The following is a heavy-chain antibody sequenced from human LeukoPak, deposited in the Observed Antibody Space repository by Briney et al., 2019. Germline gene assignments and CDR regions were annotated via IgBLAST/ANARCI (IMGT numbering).Heavy chain of an antibody. V-gene: IGHV4-30-2*01. CDR1: GGSISSGGYS. CDR3: ARGVVPAAIWVISWFDP. CDR2: IYHSGST. Sequence: PSQTLSLTRAVSGGSISSGGYSWSWIRQPPGKGLEWIGYIYHSGSTYYNPSLKSRVTISVDRSKNQFSLKLSSVTAADTAVYYCARGVVPAAIWVISWFDPWGQGTLVTVSS. D-gene: IGHD2-2*02. J-gene: IGHJ5*02.